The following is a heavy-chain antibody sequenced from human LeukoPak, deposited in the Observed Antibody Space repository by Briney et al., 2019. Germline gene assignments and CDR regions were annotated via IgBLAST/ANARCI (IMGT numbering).Heavy chain of an antibody. CDR3: ASACSSTSCYEGPRFDY. J-gene: IGHJ4*02. CDR2: IYYSGYT. D-gene: IGHD2-2*01. CDR1: GGSISSYY. Sequence: SETLSLPCTVCGGSISSYYWRWLRQPPGKGLEWIGYIYYSGYTSYNPSLESRVTIAVDTSKNQFSLKLTSVTAADTAVYFCASACSSTSCYEGPRFDYWGQGTLVTVSS. V-gene: IGHV4-59*01.